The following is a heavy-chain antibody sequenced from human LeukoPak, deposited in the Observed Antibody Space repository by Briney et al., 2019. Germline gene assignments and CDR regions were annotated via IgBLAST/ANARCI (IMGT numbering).Heavy chain of an antibody. V-gene: IGHV1-18*01. CDR3: ASLPVGSSWYKYFQH. D-gene: IGHD6-13*01. Sequence: ASVKVSCKASGYTFTSYGISWVRQAPGQGLEWMGWISAYNGDTNYAQKLQGRVTMTTDTSTSTAYMELRSLRSDDTAVYYCASLPVGSSWYKYFQHWGQGTLVTVSS. CDR2: ISAYNGDT. CDR1: GYTFTSYG. J-gene: IGHJ1*01.